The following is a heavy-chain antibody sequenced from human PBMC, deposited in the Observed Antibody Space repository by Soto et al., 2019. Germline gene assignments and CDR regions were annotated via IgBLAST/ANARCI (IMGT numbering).Heavy chain of an antibody. V-gene: IGHV3-21*06. Sequence: PGGSLRLSCAASGFTFTRYSMNWVRQAPGRGLEWVSSISSTTNYIYYGDSMKGRFTISRDNAKNSLYLEMNSLRAEDTAVYYCARESEDLTSNFDYWGQGTLVTVSS. J-gene: IGHJ4*02. CDR2: ISSTTNYI. CDR3: ARESEDLTSNFDY. CDR1: GFTFTRYS.